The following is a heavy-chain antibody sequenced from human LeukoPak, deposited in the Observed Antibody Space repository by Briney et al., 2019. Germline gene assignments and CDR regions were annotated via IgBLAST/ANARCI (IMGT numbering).Heavy chain of an antibody. CDR2: ISYDGSNK. CDR3: ARDAEGYNNGWYPSYFDC. Sequence: QAGGSLRLSCAASGSTFSSYAMHWVRQAPGKGLEWVAVISYDGSNKYYVDSVKGRFSISRDNSKNTLYLQINSLRAEDTAVYYCARDAEGYNNGWYPSYFDCWGQGALVTVSS. J-gene: IGHJ4*02. V-gene: IGHV3-30*04. D-gene: IGHD6-19*01. CDR1: GSTFSSYA.